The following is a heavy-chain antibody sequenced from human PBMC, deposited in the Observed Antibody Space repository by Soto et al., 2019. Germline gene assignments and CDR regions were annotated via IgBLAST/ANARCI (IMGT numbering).Heavy chain of an antibody. D-gene: IGHD1-26*01. V-gene: IGHV3-30*18. CDR1: GFTFSSYG. CDR2: ISYDGSNK. CDR3: AKDLLLTIVGVDWAFDY. J-gene: IGHJ4*02. Sequence: QVQLVESGGGVVQPGRSLRLSCAASGFTFSSYGMHWVRQAPGKGLEWVAVISYDGSNKYYADSVKGRFTISRDNSKNTLYLQMNSLRAEDTAVYYCAKDLLLTIVGVDWAFDYWGQGTLVTVSS.